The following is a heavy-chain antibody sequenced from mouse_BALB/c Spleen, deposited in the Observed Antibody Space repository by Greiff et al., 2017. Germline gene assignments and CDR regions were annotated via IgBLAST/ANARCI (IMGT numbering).Heavy chain of an antibody. J-gene: IGHJ1*01. Sequence: LQQPGAELVKPGASVKMSCKASGYTFTSYNMHWVKQTPGQGLEWIGAIYPGNGDTSYNQKFKGKATLTADKSSSTAYMQLSSLTSADSAVYYCARSGDYYGSSYNWYFDVWGAGTTVTVSS. CDR2: IYPGNGDT. D-gene: IGHD1-1*01. CDR3: ARSGDYYGSSYNWYFDV. V-gene: IGHV1-12*01. CDR1: GYTFTSYN.